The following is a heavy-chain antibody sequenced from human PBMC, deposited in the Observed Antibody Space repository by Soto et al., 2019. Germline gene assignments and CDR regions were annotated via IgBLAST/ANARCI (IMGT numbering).Heavy chain of an antibody. D-gene: IGHD6-6*01. CDR2: IVPILGIA. V-gene: IGHV1-69*04. J-gene: IGHJ6*03. Sequence: SVKVSCKASGGTFSSYTISWVRQAPGQGLEWMGRIVPILGIANYAQKFQGRVTITADKSTSTAYMELSSLRSEDTAVYYCARDELAPATVRGSSSNYYYYYMDVWGKGTTVTVSS. CDR1: GGTFSSYT. CDR3: ARDELAPATVRGSSSNYYYYYMDV.